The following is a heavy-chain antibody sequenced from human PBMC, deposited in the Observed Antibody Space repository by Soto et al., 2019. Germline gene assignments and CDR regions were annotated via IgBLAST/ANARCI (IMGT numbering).Heavy chain of an antibody. Sequence: PSETLSLTCAVYGGSFSGYYWSWIRQPPGKGLEWIGEINHSGSTNYNPSLKSRVTISVDTSKNQFSLKLSSVTAADTAVYYCAIEPGVAVADRGMDVWHQATTVTVSS. J-gene: IGHJ6*02. D-gene: IGHD6-19*01. CDR3: AIEPGVAVADRGMDV. CDR1: GGSFSGYY. V-gene: IGHV4-34*01. CDR2: INHSGST.